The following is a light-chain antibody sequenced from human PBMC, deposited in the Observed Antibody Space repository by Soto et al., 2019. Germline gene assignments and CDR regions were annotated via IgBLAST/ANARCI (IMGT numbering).Light chain of an antibody. CDR3: AAWDDSLSGWV. CDR2: RNN. V-gene: IGLV1-47*01. CDR1: SSNIGSNY. J-gene: IGLJ3*02. Sequence: QSVLTQPPSASGTPGQRVTISCSGSSSNIGSNYVYWYQQLPGTAPKLLIYRNNQRPSGVPDRFSGSKSGTSASLAISGLRSEDEADYYCAAWDDSLSGWVLGGGTKGTVL.